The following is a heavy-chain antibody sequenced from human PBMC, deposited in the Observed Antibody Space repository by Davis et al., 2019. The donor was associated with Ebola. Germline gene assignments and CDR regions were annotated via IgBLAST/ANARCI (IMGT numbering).Heavy chain of an antibody. CDR3: ARTTFGGVIAS. CDR1: GFTFSSYN. V-gene: IGHV3-74*01. CDR2: INSDGSST. Sequence: GESLKISCAASGFTFSSYNMHWVRQAPGKGLVWVSRINSDGSSTSYADSVKGRFTISRDNAKNTLYLQMNSLRAEDTAVYYCARTTFGGVIASWGQGTLVTVSS. D-gene: IGHD3-16*02. J-gene: IGHJ4*02.